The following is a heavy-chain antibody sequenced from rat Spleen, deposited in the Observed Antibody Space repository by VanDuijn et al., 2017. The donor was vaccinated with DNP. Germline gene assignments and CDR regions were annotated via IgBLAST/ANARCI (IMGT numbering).Heavy chain of an antibody. CDR2: IRSDGNT. J-gene: IGHJ2*01. CDR3: ARDRSSIDY. Sequence: QVQLKETGPGLVQPTQTLSITCTVSGFSLNSYYIQWVRQTPGKGLEWMGFIRSDGNTEYDSDFKSRLTISRDTSQNQVFLKMNSLKTEDTGVYYCARDRSSIDYWGQGVMVTVS. CDR1: GFSLNSYY. V-gene: IGHV2-65*01.